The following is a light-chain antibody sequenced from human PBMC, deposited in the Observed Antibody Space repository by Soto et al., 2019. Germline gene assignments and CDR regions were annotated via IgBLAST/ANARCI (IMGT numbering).Light chain of an antibody. V-gene: IGKV3D-20*02. CDR1: QSVSSSY. CDR3: QQRNVWPPIT. J-gene: IGKJ5*01. Sequence: EIVMTQSPGTLSLSPGERSTLSCRASQSVSSSYLAWYQQKPGQAPRLLIYGASSRATGIPDRFGGSRSGTEFTLTINNLEPEDFAVYYCQQRNVWPPITFGQGTRLEIK. CDR2: GAS.